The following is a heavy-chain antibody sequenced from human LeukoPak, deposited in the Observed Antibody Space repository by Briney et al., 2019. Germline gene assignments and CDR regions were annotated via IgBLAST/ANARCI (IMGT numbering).Heavy chain of an antibody. Sequence: GGSLRLSCAASGFSFNYFWMTWVRQAPGKGLEWVANIKQDGNEKYYADPVKGRFTISRDNAKKSLYLQMNSLRVEDTAVYYCARDAEVGTLFRVLSLYIWFDPWGQGALVTVSS. D-gene: IGHD3-3*01. V-gene: IGHV3-7*01. CDR3: ARDAEVGTLFRVLSLYIWFDP. CDR2: IKQDGNEK. CDR1: GFSFNYFW. J-gene: IGHJ5*02.